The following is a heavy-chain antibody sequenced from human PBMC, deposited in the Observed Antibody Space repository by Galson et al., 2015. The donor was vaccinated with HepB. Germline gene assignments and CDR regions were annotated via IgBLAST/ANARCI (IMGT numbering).Heavy chain of an antibody. V-gene: IGHV1-69*04. Sequence: SVKVSCKASGDTFSSYAISWVRQAPGQGLEWMGRIIPILGIANYAQKFQGSVTITADKSTSTAYMELSSLRSEDTAVYYCARGGSGSSWYDLSQPDAFDIWGQGTMVTVSS. D-gene: IGHD6-13*01. CDR1: GDTFSSYA. J-gene: IGHJ3*02. CDR3: ARGGSGSSWYDLSQPDAFDI. CDR2: IIPILGIA.